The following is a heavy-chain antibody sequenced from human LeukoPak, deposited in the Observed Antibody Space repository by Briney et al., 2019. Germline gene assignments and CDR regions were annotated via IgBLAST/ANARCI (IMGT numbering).Heavy chain of an antibody. D-gene: IGHD6-13*01. Sequence: PGGSLRLSCAASGFTFSSHAMHWVRQAPGKGLEYVSAIRSDGSETWYRNSVKGRFTISRDNSKKMLYLQMGSLRVEDMAVYYCARASIAAAGPHDVYDIWGRGTMVTVSS. CDR1: GFTFSSHA. CDR3: ARASIAAAGPHDVYDI. J-gene: IGHJ3*02. V-gene: IGHV3-64*01. CDR2: IRSDGSET.